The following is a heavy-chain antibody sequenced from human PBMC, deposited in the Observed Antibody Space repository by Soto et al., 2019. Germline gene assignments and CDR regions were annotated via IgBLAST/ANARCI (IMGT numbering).Heavy chain of an antibody. CDR3: ARGIPGYCSGGSCYRPDY. CDR2: MNPNSGNT. CDR1: GYTFTSYG. V-gene: IGHV1-8*02. D-gene: IGHD2-15*01. Sequence: GASVKVSCKASGYTFTSYGISWVRQATGQGLEWMGWMNPNSGNTGYAQKFQGRVTMTRNTSISTAYMELSSLRSEDTAVYYCARGIPGYCSGGSCYRPDYWGQGTLVTVSS. J-gene: IGHJ4*02.